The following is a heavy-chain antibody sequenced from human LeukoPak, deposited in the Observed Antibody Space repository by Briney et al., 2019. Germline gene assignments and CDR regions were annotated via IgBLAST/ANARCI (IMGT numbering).Heavy chain of an antibody. CDR1: GYTFSSYG. J-gene: IGHJ4*02. D-gene: IGHD1-26*01. Sequence: ASVKVSCKASGYTFSSYGISWVRQAPGQGLEWMGWISAYNGNTNYAQNRQGRVTMTTDTSTSTAYMELRSLRSDDTAVYYCARPIVGATTSFDYWGQGTLVTVSS. V-gene: IGHV1-18*01. CDR3: ARPIVGATTSFDY. CDR2: ISAYNGNT.